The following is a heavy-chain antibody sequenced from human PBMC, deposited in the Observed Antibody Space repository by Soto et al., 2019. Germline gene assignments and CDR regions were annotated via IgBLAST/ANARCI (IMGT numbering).Heavy chain of an antibody. CDR1: GFSIDDFA. D-gene: IGHD4-17*01. Sequence: GGSLRLSCAASGFSIDDFAMHWVRQSPGKGLEWVSSISWDSGKIGYADSVTGRFSVSRDNAKNSLFLQMSSLKPEDTAFYFCGKDNPGRYGDYEDTRLEPWGQGTRVTVSS. CDR2: ISWDSGKI. J-gene: IGHJ5*02. CDR3: GKDNPGRYGDYEDTRLEP. V-gene: IGHV3-9*01.